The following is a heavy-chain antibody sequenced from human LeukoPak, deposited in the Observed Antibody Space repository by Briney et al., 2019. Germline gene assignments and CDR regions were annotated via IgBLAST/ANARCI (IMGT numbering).Heavy chain of an antibody. D-gene: IGHD3-22*01. J-gene: IGHJ3*02. CDR1: GGSMRSHY. CDR2: ISYTGST. V-gene: IGHV4-59*08. Sequence: PSETLSLTCTVSGGSMRSHYWNWIRQPPGTGLECIGYISYTGSTNYNPSLMSRLTMSVDTSNHHFSVRLSSVTAADTAVYYCVRSAFYDSSRFDAFDIWGQGTPVTVSS. CDR3: VRSAFYDSSRFDAFDI.